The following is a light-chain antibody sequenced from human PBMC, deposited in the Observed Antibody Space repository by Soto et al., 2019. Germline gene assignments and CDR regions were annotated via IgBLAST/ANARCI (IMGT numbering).Light chain of an antibody. Sequence: EVVITQSPASLSASPGERVTLSCSASQNIRTSLPWSRQSPGQVPSPLTNEASTGATGIPPGFSGGGSGTEFTVTISSLQSEDFAIYYCKQYDIWPPYPFGKGPKV. V-gene: IGKV3-15*01. CDR3: KQYDIWPPYP. J-gene: IGKJ2*01. CDR1: QNIRTS. CDR2: EAS.